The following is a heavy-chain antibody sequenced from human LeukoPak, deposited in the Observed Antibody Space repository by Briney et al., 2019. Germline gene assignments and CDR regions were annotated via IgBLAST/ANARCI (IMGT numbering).Heavy chain of an antibody. J-gene: IGHJ3*02. D-gene: IGHD2-15*01. Sequence: GGSLRLSCAVSGFTFSSYGMYWVRQAPGKGLEWVAVISYDGSNKYYADSVKGRFTISRDNYKNTLYLQMHSLRADDTAVYYCARSLVSEDAFDIWGQGTMVTVSS. CDR2: ISYDGSNK. V-gene: IGHV3-30*03. CDR3: ARSLVSEDAFDI. CDR1: GFTFSSYG.